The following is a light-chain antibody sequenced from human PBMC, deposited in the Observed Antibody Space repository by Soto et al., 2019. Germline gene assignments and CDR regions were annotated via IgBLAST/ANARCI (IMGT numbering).Light chain of an antibody. CDR2: GAS. Sequence: EIVLTQSPGTLSLSPGERATLSCRASQSVSNNYLAWYQQKPGQAPRLLIYGASSRATGIPDRFNGSGSGTDFTLTISRLEPEDFAVYYCQQYGSSPLTFGGGTKVEIK. V-gene: IGKV3-20*01. CDR1: QSVSNNY. CDR3: QQYGSSPLT. J-gene: IGKJ4*01.